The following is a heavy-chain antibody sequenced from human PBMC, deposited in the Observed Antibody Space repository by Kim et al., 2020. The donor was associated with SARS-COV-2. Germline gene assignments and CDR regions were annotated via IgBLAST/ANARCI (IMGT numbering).Heavy chain of an antibody. CDR3: AKSYGEYYYYYGLDV. J-gene: IGHJ6*02. D-gene: IGHD5-18*01. V-gene: IGHV3-23*01. Sequence: DSVNGRFKMSRDNSKTTRYLQMNSLADEDTAVYYCAKSYGEYYYYYGLDVWGQGTTVSVSS.